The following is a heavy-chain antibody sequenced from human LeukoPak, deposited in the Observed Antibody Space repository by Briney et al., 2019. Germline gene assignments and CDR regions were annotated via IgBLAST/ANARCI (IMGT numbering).Heavy chain of an antibody. V-gene: IGHV3-7*01. J-gene: IGHJ6*03. Sequence: GGSLRLSCAASGFTFSSYWMSWVRQAPGKGLEWVANIKQDGSEKYYVDSVKGRFTVSRDNAKNSLYLQMNSLRAEDTAVYYCAKAQGARYYDFWSGYYTGSSYYMDVWGKGTTVTVSS. CDR2: IKQDGSEK. D-gene: IGHD3-3*01. CDR3: AKAQGARYYDFWSGYYTGSSYYMDV. CDR1: GFTFSSYW.